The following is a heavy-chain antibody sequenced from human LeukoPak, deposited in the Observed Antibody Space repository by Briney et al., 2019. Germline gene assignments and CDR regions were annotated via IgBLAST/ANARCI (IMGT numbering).Heavy chain of an antibody. CDR1: GGSFSGYY. CDR2: INHSGST. V-gene: IGHV4-34*01. Sequence: SETLSLTCAVYGGSFSGYYWSWIRQPPGKGLEWIGEINHSGSTNYNPSLKGRVTISVDTSKNQFSLKLSSVTAADTAVYYCARGPVRTPSAYYYYYYGMDVWGQGTTVTVSS. J-gene: IGHJ6*02. D-gene: IGHD1-14*01. CDR3: ARGPVRTPSAYYYYYYGMDV.